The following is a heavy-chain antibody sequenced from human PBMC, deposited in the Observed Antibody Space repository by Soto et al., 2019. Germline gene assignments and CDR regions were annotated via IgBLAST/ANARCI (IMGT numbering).Heavy chain of an antibody. J-gene: IGHJ6*02. V-gene: IGHV4-34*01. CDR2: INHSGRT. Sequence: ETLSLTCAVYGGYFSGYYWSWIRQPPGKGLEWIGEINHSGRTNYNPSLKRRVTISADTSKNQFSLKLCSVTAADTAVYYFASGLTYYDFLSGYNRHYYYGMDVWGQGTTVT. CDR1: GGYFSGYY. CDR3: ASGLTYYDFLSGYNRHYYYGMDV. D-gene: IGHD3-3*01.